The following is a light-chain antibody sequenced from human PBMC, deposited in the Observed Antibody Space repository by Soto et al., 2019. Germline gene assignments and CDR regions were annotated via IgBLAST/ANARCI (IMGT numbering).Light chain of an antibody. V-gene: IGKV3-20*01. CDR3: QQYLSSPWT. CDR1: QSHSSSS. Sequence: EIVLTPSPCIQSLSQGQRDTLSCMANQSHSSSSLAWYQQKPVQAPRLLIYGASGRATGIPDRFSGSGSGTDFTLTISRLEPGDFAVYYCQQYLSSPWTFGQGTKVDI. J-gene: IGKJ1*01. CDR2: GAS.